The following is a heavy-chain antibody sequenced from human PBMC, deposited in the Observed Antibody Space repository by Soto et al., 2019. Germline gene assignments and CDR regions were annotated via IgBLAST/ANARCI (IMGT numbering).Heavy chain of an antibody. V-gene: IGHV1-46*03. CDR1: GYTYTSDF. CDR2: INPSGGST. J-gene: IGHJ3*02. CDR3: ARETGDSKGLYAFDI. D-gene: IGHD7-27*01. Sequence: SLVKGACKTSGYTYTSDFMRWVRQAPRQGLEWMGIINPSGGSTSYAQKFQGRVTMTRDTSTSTVYMELSSLRSEDTAVYYCARETGDSKGLYAFDIWGQGTMVTVSS.